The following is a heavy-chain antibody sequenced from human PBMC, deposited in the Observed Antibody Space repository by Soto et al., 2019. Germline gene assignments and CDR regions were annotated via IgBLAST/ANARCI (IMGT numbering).Heavy chain of an antibody. J-gene: IGHJ5*02. Sequence: EVQVVESGGGLVQPGGSLRLSCAASGFTFSSYWMHWVRQAPGKGLVWVSRINSDGSSTNYADSVKGRFTISRDNAKNTVYLQMNSLRAEDTAVYYCAREAREGGSYGWFDPWGQGTLVTVSS. V-gene: IGHV3-74*01. CDR3: AREAREGGSYGWFDP. CDR2: INSDGSST. D-gene: IGHD1-26*01. CDR1: GFTFSSYW.